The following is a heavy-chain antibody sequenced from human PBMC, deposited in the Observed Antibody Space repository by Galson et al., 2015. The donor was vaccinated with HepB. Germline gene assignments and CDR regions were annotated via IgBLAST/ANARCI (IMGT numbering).Heavy chain of an antibody. J-gene: IGHJ1*01. CDR2: IYNGGTT. D-gene: IGHD6-19*01. V-gene: IGHV3-53*04. CDR1: EFTAGSSY. CDR3: ARAHTNGWLAIEH. Sequence: PRLSCAVSEFTAGSSYMTWVRQAPGKGLESVSVIYNGGTTKYADSVKGRFTISRHSSSNSVYLQMNSLRAEDTAVYYCARAHTNGWLAIEHWGQGTLVTVSS.